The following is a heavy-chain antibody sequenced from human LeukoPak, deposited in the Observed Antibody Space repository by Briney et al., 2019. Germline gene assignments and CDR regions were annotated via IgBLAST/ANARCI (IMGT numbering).Heavy chain of an antibody. J-gene: IGHJ4*02. CDR3: ARHIRPFPRDIVVVPAANTPPAVAFDY. D-gene: IGHD2-2*01. CDR2: IYYSGST. Sequence: SETLSLTCTVSGGSISSSSYYWGWIRQPPGKGLEWIGSIYYSGSTYYNPSLKSRVTISVDTSKNQFSLKLSSVTAADTAVYYCARHIRPFPRDIVVVPAANTPPAVAFDYWGQGTLVTVSS. V-gene: IGHV4-39*01. CDR1: GGSISSSSYY.